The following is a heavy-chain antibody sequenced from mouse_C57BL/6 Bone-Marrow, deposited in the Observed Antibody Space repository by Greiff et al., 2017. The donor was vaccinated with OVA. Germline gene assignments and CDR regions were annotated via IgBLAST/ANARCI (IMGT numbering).Heavy chain of an antibody. J-gene: IGHJ1*03. D-gene: IGHD1-1*01. Sequence: VQGVESGPELVKPGASVKISCKASGYAFSSSWMNWVKQRPGKGLEWIGRIYPGDGDTNYNGKFKGKATLTADKSSSTAYMQLSSLTSEDSAVYFCVLYGSSSPVWGTGTTVTVSS. V-gene: IGHV1-82*01. CDR3: VLYGSSSPV. CDR1: GYAFSSSW. CDR2: IYPGDGDT.